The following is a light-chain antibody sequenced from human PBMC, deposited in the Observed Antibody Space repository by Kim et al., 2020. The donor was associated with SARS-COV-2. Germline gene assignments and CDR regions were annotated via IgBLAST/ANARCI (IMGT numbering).Light chain of an antibody. CDR3: QKYSRGPPWT. V-gene: IGKV1-27*01. J-gene: IGKJ1*01. CDR2: GAS. CDR1: QGINYY. Sequence: DIQMTQSPSSLSASVGDRITITCRASQGINYYLAWYQHKPGKVPKLLIYGASTLQSGVPSRFSGSGSVTDFSLTISSLQPEDVATYYCQKYSRGPPWTFGQGTKVDIK.